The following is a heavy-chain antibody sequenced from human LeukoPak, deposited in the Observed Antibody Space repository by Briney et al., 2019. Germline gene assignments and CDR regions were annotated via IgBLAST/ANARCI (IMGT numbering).Heavy chain of an antibody. V-gene: IGHV6-1*01. CDR1: GNSVSINSAA. CDR3: TRSTGTSALDV. D-gene: IGHD1-1*01. Sequence: SQTLSLTCAISGNSVSINSAAWHWLRQSPSRGLEWLGRTYYRSTWYTDYAVSVRSRITINPDTSKNQFSLQLKSVTPEDTAVYYCTRSTGTSALDVWGQGTTVTVS. J-gene: IGHJ6*02. CDR2: TYYRSTWYT.